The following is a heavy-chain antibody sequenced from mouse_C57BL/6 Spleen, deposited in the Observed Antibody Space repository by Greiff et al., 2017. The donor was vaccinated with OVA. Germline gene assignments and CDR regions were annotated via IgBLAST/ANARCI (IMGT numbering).Heavy chain of an antibody. V-gene: IGHV10-3*01. Sequence: EVQVVESGGGLVQPKGSLKLSCAASGFTFNTYAMHWVRQAPGKGLEWVARIRSKSSNYATYYADSVKDRFTISRDDSQSMLYLQMNNLKTEDTAMYYCVRPSGTHWYFDVWGTGTTVTVSS. CDR3: VRPSGTHWYFDV. D-gene: IGHD4-1*01. CDR2: IRSKSSNYAT. CDR1: GFTFNTYA. J-gene: IGHJ1*03.